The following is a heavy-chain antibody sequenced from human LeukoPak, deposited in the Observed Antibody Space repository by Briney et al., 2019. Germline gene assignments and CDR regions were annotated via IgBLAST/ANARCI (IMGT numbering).Heavy chain of an antibody. CDR2: INHSGST. J-gene: IGHJ4*02. D-gene: IGHD6-19*01. V-gene: IGHV4-34*01. CDR3: ARAYSSGWYIY. CDR1: GGSFSGYY. Sequence: SETLSLTCAVYGGSFSGYYWSWIRQPPGKGLEWIGEINHSGSTNYNPSLKSRVTISVDTSKNQFSLKLSSVTAADTAVYYCARAYSSGWYIYWGQGTLVTVSS.